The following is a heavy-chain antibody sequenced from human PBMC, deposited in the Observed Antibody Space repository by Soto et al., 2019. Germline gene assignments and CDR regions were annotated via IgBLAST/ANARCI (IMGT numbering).Heavy chain of an antibody. D-gene: IGHD4-17*01. V-gene: IGHV4-30-4*01. J-gene: IGHJ6*02. CDR2: IYYTGSI. CDR1: GGSFSSGDYY. Sequence: SETLSLTCTVSGGSFSSGDYYWSWVRQPPGKGLEWIGYIYYTGSIFNNLSLKSRVSISIDTSKTQFSLKLSSVTAADTAVYYCARIHFGDEPSYYYYGMDVWGQGTTVTVSS. CDR3: ARIHFGDEPSYYYYGMDV.